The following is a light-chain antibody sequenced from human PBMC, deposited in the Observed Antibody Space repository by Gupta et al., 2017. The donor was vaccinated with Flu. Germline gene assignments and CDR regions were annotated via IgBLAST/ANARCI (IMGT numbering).Light chain of an antibody. CDR2: DVT. CDR1: SSDVGGYDD. CDR3: SAYITTTLDVA. J-gene: IGLJ2*01. V-gene: IGLV2-14*03. Sequence: QSALTQPASVSGSPGQSLTISCTGISSDVGGYDDVSWYQQHPGKTPKLMIYDVTNRPSGVSNRFSGSQSGNTASLTISGLQAEDEADYYCSAYITTTLDVAFGGGTKLTVL.